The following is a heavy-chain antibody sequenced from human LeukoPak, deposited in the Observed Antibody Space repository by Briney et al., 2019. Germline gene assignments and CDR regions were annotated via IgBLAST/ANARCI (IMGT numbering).Heavy chain of an antibody. V-gene: IGHV3-23*01. CDR1: GFTLSSYA. J-gene: IGHJ4*02. D-gene: IGHD2-8*02. CDR2: ISDSGNT. Sequence: GGSLRLSCAASGFTLSSYAMSWVRQAPGKGLEWVSAISDSGNTYHADSVKGRFTISRDSSKNTLSLQMNSLRAEDTAIYYCATYRQVLLPFESWGQGTLVTVSS. CDR3: ATYRQVLLPFES.